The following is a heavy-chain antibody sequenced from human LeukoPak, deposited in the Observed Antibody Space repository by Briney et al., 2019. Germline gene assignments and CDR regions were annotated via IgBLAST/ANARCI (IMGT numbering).Heavy chain of an antibody. CDR2: IYWDDVK. V-gene: IGHV2-5*02. Sequence: SGPTLVNPTPPLTLTCTFSGFSFSTSRVGVGWIRQPPGKALEWLAHIYWDDVKRYSPSLKSRLTIAKVTFKNQVVLTMTNMDPVDTATYYCAHKARIGAQFDYWGQGTLVTVSS. CDR1: GFSFSTSRVG. J-gene: IGHJ4*02. D-gene: IGHD6-25*01. CDR3: AHKARIGAQFDY.